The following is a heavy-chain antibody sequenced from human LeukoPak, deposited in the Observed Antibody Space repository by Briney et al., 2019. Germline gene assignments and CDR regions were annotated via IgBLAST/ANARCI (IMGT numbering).Heavy chain of an antibody. CDR1: GYTFTTYG. V-gene: IGHV1-18*01. D-gene: IGHD2-2*02. J-gene: IGHJ4*02. CDR2: INPYNGNT. Sequence: ASVKVSCKASGYTFTTYGISWVRQAPGQGLECMGWINPYNGNTNYAQKLQGRVTMTTDRSTSTAYMELRSLRSDDTAVYYCARELYGRFEHWGQGTLVTVSS. CDR3: ARELYGRFEH.